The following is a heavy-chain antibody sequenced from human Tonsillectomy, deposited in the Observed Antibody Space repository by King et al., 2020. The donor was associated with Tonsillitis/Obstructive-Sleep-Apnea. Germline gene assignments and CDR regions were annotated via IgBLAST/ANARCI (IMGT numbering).Heavy chain of an antibody. CDR2: VDPEDGET. CDR1: GYSLTELS. V-gene: IGHV1-24*01. CDR3: ATNKDFWSFDI. D-gene: IGHD3-3*01. J-gene: IGHJ3*02. Sequence: QLVQSGAEVKKPGAAVKVSCKVSGYSLTELSMHWVRQAPGKGLEWMGGVDPEDGETVYAPKFQGRVTMTEDTSTDTAYMELSSLRSEDSAVYYCATNKDFWSFDIWGQGTMVTVSS.